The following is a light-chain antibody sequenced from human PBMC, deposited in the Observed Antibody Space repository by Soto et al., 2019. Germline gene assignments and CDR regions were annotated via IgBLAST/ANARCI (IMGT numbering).Light chain of an antibody. CDR2: LNSDGSH. CDR1: SGHSSYA. Sequence: QAVVTQSPSASASLGASVKLTCTLSSGHSSYAIAWHQQQPEKGPRYLMKLNSDGSHTKGDGISDRFSGSSSGAERYLTISGLQAEDEADDCCETLGTGIWVFGGGTKLTVL. J-gene: IGLJ2*01. V-gene: IGLV4-69*01. CDR3: ETLGTGIWV.